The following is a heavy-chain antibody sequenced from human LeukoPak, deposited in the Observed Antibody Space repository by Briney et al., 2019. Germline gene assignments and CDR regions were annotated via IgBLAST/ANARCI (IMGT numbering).Heavy chain of an antibody. CDR3: AIDCSSTSCPGDY. Sequence: PGGSLRPSCAASGFTFSNAWMSWVRQAPGKGLEWVSYISSSSSTIYYADSVKGRFTISRDNAKNSLYLQMNSLRAEDTAVYYCAIDCSSTSCPGDYWGQGTLVTVSS. CDR1: GFTFSNAW. V-gene: IGHV3-48*01. D-gene: IGHD2-2*01. J-gene: IGHJ4*02. CDR2: ISSSSSTI.